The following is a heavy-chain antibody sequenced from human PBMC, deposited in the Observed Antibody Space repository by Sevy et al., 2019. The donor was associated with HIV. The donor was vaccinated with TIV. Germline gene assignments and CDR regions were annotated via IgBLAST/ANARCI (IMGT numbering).Heavy chain of an antibody. J-gene: IGHJ5*02. D-gene: IGHD3-10*01. Sequence: SETLSLTCAVYGGSFSGYYWSWIRQPPGKGLEWIGEINHSGNTNYNPSLKSRVTISVDTSKNQFYLKLSSVTAADTAVYYCARSPAMVRGVKGWFDPWGQGTLVTVSS. CDR1: GGSFSGYY. V-gene: IGHV4-34*01. CDR3: ARSPAMVRGVKGWFDP. CDR2: INHSGNT.